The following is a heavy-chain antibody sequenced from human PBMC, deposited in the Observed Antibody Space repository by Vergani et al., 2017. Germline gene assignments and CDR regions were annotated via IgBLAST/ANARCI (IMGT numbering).Heavy chain of an antibody. CDR3: ASKRGACRAAYCHSYDF. CDR1: GDSVISTDYH. CDR2: MDYSGST. D-gene: IGHD2-15*01. J-gene: IGHJ4*02. Sequence: QVQLQESGPGLVKPSETLSLTCTVSGDSVISTDYHWGWIRQPPGKGLDWIGSMDYSGSTSYNPSLESRISISFETPKNQFSLRLTSVTAADPAVYYCASKRGACRAAYCHSYDFWGPGTLVGVSS. V-gene: IGHV4-39*01.